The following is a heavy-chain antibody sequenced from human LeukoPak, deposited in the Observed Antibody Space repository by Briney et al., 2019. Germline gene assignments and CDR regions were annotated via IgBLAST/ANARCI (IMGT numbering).Heavy chain of an antibody. CDR3: ARGETDSSWSTFDY. Sequence: PGGSLRLSCAASGFTFSSYWMSWVRQAPGKGLEWVANIKQDGSEKYYVDSVKGRFTISRDHAKNTLYLQMHSLRAEDTAVYYCARGETDSSWSTFDYWGQGILVTVSS. CDR1: GFTFSSYW. J-gene: IGHJ4*02. D-gene: IGHD6-13*01. CDR2: IKQDGSEK. V-gene: IGHV3-7*01.